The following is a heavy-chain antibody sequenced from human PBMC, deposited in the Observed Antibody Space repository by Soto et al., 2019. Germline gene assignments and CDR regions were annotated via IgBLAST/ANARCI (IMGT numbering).Heavy chain of an antibody. J-gene: IGHJ4*02. Sequence: GGSLRLSCAASGFTFSSYSMNWVRQAPGKGLEWVSSISSSSYIYYADSVKGRFTISRDNAKNSLYLQMNSLRAEDTAVYYCARGIIVGAISKCYFDYWGQGTLVTVSS. CDR3: ARGIIVGAISKCYFDY. CDR2: ISSSSYI. CDR1: GFTFSSYS. D-gene: IGHD1-26*01. V-gene: IGHV3-21*01.